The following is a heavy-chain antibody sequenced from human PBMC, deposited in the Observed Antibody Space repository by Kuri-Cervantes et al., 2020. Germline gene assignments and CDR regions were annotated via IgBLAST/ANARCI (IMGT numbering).Heavy chain of an antibody. Sequence: KVSCKASGYTFTSYDINWVRQATGQGLEWMGIIYPGDSDTRYSPSFQGQVTISADKSISTAYLQWSSLKASDTAMYYCARFFPPWGGAFDIWGQGTMVTVSS. CDR2: IYPGDSDT. D-gene: IGHD2-15*01. CDR3: ARFFPPWGGAFDI. CDR1: GYTFTSYD. V-gene: IGHV5-51*01. J-gene: IGHJ3*02.